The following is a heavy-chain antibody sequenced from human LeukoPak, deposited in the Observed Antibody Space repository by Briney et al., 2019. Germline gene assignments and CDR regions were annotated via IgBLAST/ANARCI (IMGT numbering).Heavy chain of an antibody. Sequence: GASVKVSCKSSGGTFSSYAISWVRQAPAQGLEWMGGIIPIFGTANYAQKFQGRVTITTDESTSTAYMELSSLRSEDTAVYYCSRVVVVVPAAKAGSFEVWGQGTLVTVSS. J-gene: IGHJ4*02. V-gene: IGHV1-69*05. D-gene: IGHD2-2*01. CDR1: GGTFSSYA. CDR3: SRVVVVVPAAKAGSFEV. CDR2: IIPIFGTA.